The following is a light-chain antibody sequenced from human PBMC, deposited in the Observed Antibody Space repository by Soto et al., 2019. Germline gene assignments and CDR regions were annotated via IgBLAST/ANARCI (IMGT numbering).Light chain of an antibody. CDR1: QSVSSY. Sequence: EIVLTQSPATLSLSPGERATLSCRASQSVSSYLAWYQQKPGQAPRLLIYDASNRATGIPDRFSGSGSGTDFTLPISSLEPEDFAVYYCQHRSNWTFGQGTKVDIK. CDR2: DAS. V-gene: IGKV3-11*01. J-gene: IGKJ1*01. CDR3: QHRSNWT.